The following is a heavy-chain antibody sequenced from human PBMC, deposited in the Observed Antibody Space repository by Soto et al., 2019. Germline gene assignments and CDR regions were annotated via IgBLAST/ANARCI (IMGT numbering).Heavy chain of an antibody. CDR3: ARAGSGWYDHYYYYYGMDV. CDR1: GYTFTGYY. CDR2: INPNSGGT. J-gene: IGHJ6*02. Sequence: ASVKVSCKASGYTFTGYYMHWVRQAPGQGLEWMGWINPNSGGTNYAQKFQGWVTMTRDTSISTAYMELSRLSSDDTAVYYCARAGSGWYDHYYYYYGMDVWGQGTTVTVSS. V-gene: IGHV1-2*04. D-gene: IGHD6-19*01.